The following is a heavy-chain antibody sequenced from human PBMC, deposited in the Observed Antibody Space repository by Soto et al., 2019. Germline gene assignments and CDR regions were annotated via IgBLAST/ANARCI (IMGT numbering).Heavy chain of an antibody. CDR3: VRDANTVSNNWFDR. CDR2: INPSGRST. D-gene: IGHD4-4*01. J-gene: IGHJ5*01. CDR1: GYTFTSYY. V-gene: IGHV1-46*01. Sequence: QVQLVQSGAEVKKPGASVKVSCKASGYTFTSYYMHWVRQAPGQGLEWMGIINPSGRSTSNAQKFQGRDTKTRQTSTSTVCIEVSRLRSEGTAVYYCVRDANTVSNNWFDRLGQGTLVTVSS.